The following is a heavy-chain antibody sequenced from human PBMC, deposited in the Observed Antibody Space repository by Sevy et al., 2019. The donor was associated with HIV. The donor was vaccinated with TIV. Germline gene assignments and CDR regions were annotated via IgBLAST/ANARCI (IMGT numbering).Heavy chain of an antibody. CDR2: ISSDGSTK. J-gene: IGHJ5*02. CDR3: AKEGYYYDSRSSDWFDP. Sequence: GESLKISCAASGFNFSPYAMHWVRQGPGKGLEWVATISSDGSTKNYVDSVKGRFSISRDNSKNTLFLQMNNLTPEDTAVFYCAKEGYYYDSRSSDWFDPWGQGTLVTVSS. CDR1: GFNFSPYA. V-gene: IGHV3-30*18. D-gene: IGHD3-22*01.